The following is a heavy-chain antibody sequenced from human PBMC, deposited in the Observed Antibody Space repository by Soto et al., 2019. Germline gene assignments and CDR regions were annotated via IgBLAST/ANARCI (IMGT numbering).Heavy chain of an antibody. CDR2: INHSGST. D-gene: IGHD1-7*01. CDR3: ARVLLLRYNWNYGPSYYFDC. Sequence: SLTCAVYDGSFSGYYWSCIRKPPGKGLEWIGEINHSGSTNYNPSLKSRVTISVDTSKNQFSLKLSSVTAADTAVYYCARVLLLRYNWNYGPSYYFDCWGHGTLVTVSS. CDR1: DGSFSGYY. V-gene: IGHV4-34*01. J-gene: IGHJ4*01.